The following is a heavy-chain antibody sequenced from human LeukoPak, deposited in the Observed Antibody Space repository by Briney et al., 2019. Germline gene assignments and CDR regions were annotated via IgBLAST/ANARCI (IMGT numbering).Heavy chain of an antibody. D-gene: IGHD6-19*01. CDR1: GFTFSSYG. V-gene: IGHV3-33*06. Sequence: GGSLRLSCAASGFTFSSYGMHWVRQAPGKGLECVAVIWYDGSNKYYADSVKGRFTISRDNSKNTLYLQMNSLRAEDTAVYYCAKDKGAHDSSGWYWGAFDIWGQGTMVTVSS. CDR2: IWYDGSNK. CDR3: AKDKGAHDSSGWYWGAFDI. J-gene: IGHJ3*02.